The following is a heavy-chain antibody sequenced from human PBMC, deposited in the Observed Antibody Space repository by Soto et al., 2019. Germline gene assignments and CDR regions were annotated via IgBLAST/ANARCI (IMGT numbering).Heavy chain of an antibody. Sequence: EVQLLESGGGLVQPGGSLRLSCAASGFTFSSYAMSWVRQAPGKGLEWVSTIGGSGGVTYYADSVKGRFTISRDNSKNTLYLQMNSLRAEDTAVYYCAKALGYAYGQDYWGQGTLVIVSS. J-gene: IGHJ4*02. CDR2: IGGSGGVT. D-gene: IGHD5-18*01. V-gene: IGHV3-23*01. CDR1: GFTFSSYA. CDR3: AKALGYAYGQDY.